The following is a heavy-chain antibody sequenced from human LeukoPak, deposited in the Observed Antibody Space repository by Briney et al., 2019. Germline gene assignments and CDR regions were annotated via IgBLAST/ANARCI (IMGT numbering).Heavy chain of an antibody. Sequence: QPGGSLRLSCAASEFPFSDYWMTWVRQAPGKGLEWVAHIKQDGGEKYYVDSVKGRFTISRDNAKNLVYLQMNSLRAEDTAVYFCARGWNYAFRFDYWGQGALVSVSS. CDR1: EFPFSDYW. D-gene: IGHD1-7*01. CDR2: IKQDGGEK. V-gene: IGHV3-7*01. J-gene: IGHJ4*02. CDR3: ARGWNYAFRFDY.